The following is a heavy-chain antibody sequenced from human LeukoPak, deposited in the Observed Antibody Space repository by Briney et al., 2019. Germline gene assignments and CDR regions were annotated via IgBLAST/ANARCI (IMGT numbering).Heavy chain of an antibody. Sequence: PGCSLTLSCPASGFTFSNYALSWVRQAPGKELDGVSAISGSGGSTYYADSVKGRFTISRDNAKISLCLQMNSLRVEDTAVSYCAKYPDIVVVVSATYFDYWGQGTLVTVSS. V-gene: IGHV3-23*01. J-gene: IGHJ4*02. CDR2: ISGSGGST. CDR1: GFTFSNYA. CDR3: AKYPDIVVVVSATYFDY. D-gene: IGHD2-15*01.